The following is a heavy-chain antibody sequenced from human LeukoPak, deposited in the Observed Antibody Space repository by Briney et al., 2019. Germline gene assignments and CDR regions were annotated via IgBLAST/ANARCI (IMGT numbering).Heavy chain of an antibody. Sequence: SETLSLTCTVSGGSIRSYYWSWIRQPAGKGVEWIGRIHTSGSTNYNPSLKSRVTMSVDTSKNQVSLKLSSVTAADTAVYYCARGRDGYNLVDAFDIWGQGIMVTVSS. J-gene: IGHJ3*02. V-gene: IGHV4-4*07. CDR1: GGSIRSYY. CDR3: ARGRDGYNLVDAFDI. CDR2: IHTSGST. D-gene: IGHD5-24*01.